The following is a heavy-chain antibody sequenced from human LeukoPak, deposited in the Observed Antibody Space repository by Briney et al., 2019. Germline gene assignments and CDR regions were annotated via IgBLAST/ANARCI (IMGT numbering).Heavy chain of an antibody. CDR3: ARSPIAAAATFFDF. D-gene: IGHD6-13*01. Sequence: PSETLSLTCAVSGGSISIYYWSWIRQPPGKGLEWIGYIYYSGSTNYNPSLKSRVTISLDTSKKQFALKVSSVAAADTAVYYCARSPIAAAATFFDFCGQGTLVTVSS. CDR2: IYYSGST. CDR1: GGSISIYY. J-gene: IGHJ4*02. V-gene: IGHV4-59*01.